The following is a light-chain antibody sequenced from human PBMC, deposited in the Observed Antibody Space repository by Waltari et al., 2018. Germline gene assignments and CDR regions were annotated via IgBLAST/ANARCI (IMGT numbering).Light chain of an antibody. CDR1: QSVSNY. Sequence: EVVLTQSPATLSLSPGERATLSCRASQSVSNYLAWYQQKPGQAPRLLINDASNRATGIPARFSGSGSGTDFTITISSLEPEDFAVYYCQQRKFWPPITIGQGTRLESK. J-gene: IGKJ5*01. CDR3: QQRKFWPPIT. V-gene: IGKV3-11*01. CDR2: DAS.